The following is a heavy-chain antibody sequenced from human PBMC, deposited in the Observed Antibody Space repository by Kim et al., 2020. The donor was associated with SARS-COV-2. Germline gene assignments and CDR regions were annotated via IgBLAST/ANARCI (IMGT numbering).Heavy chain of an antibody. CDR2: ISSSSSYI. CDR1: GFTFSSYS. CDR3: ARSSRDGYNLLGQNWFDP. Sequence: GGSLRLSCAASGFTFSSYSMNWVRQAPGKGLEWVSSISSSSSYIYYADSVKGRFTISRDNAKNSLYLQMNSLRAEDTAVYYCARSSRDGYNLLGQNWFDPWGQGTLVTVSS. V-gene: IGHV3-21*01. J-gene: IGHJ5*02. D-gene: IGHD5-12*01.